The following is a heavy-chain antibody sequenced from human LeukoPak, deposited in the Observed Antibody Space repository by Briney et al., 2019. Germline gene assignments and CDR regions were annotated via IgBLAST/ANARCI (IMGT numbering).Heavy chain of an antibody. V-gene: IGHV3-72*01. Sequence: GLPRLSCAASEFSISNHYMHCIRLALENGLDCVGRIRNKAQNYTTEYDVSVKGSFTISRDISKNSLYLQLKSLNAEDTAVYYCAGVGNGGLNTNWGQGCLVTVFS. CDR2: IRNKAQNYTT. D-gene: IGHD2-8*01. J-gene: IGHJ4*02. CDR1: EFSISNHY. CDR3: AGVGNGGLNTN.